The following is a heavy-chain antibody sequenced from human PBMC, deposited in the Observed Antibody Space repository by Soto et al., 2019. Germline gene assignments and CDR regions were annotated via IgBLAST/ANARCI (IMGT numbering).Heavy chain of an antibody. V-gene: IGHV4-4*02. D-gene: IGHD4-17*01. J-gene: IGHJ4*02. Sequence: SETLSLTCAVSGDSISSENWWSWVRQPPGKGLEWIGEIHHSGITNYKPSLKRRVSISIDKSKNQFSLKVTSVTAADTAVYYCARSLADDYPFFWGQGTLVTAPQ. CDR2: IHHSGIT. CDR3: ARSLADDYPFF. CDR1: GDSISSENW.